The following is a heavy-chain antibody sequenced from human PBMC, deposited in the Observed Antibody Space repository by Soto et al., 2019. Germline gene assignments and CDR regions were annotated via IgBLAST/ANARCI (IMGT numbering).Heavy chain of an antibody. Sequence: GSLRLSCTASGFTFSSYAMSWVRQAPGKGLEWVSAISGGGGSTYYADSVKGRFTISRDNSKNTLYLQMNSLRAEDTAVYYCAKGAAAGFYYYYGMDVWGQGTTVTVS. CDR3: AKGAAAGFYYYYGMDV. CDR1: GFTFSSYA. D-gene: IGHD6-13*01. J-gene: IGHJ6*02. V-gene: IGHV3-23*01. CDR2: ISGGGGST.